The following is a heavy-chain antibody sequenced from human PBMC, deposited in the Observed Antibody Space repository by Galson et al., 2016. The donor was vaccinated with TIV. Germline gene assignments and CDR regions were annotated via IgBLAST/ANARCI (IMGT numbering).Heavy chain of an antibody. D-gene: IGHD2-21*01. Sequence: SLRLSCAASGFTFSDYYMNWIRQAPGKGLEWVSFIGHRGNNMYYADSVKGRFTISRDNAKNLLYLQMNSLRAEDTAVYYCASGWGLGIVATLFDKWGQGTLVTVSS. V-gene: IGHV3-11*04. CDR1: GFTFSDYY. CDR2: IGHRGNNM. J-gene: IGHJ4*02. CDR3: ASGWGLGIVATLFDK.